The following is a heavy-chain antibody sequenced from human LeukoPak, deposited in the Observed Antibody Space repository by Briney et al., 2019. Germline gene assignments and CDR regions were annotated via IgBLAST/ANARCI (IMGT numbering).Heavy chain of an antibody. D-gene: IGHD3-10*01. CDR2: IIPNTTGT. V-gene: IGHV1-2*02. CDR3: ARGWELSI. J-gene: IGHJ3*02. Sequence: ASVKVSCKASGYTFTDYYVHWVRQAPGQGLQWMGWIIPNTTGTYYSQKFQGRVTMTRDTSISTAYMELSRLRSDDTAMYYCARGWELSIWGQGTMVTVSS. CDR1: GYTFTDYY.